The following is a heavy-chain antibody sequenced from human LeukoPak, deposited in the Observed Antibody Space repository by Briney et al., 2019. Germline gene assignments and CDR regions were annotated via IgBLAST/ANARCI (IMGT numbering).Heavy chain of an antibody. CDR3: ARDYDSSGYYDY. CDR2: ISSSSSYV. CDR1: GFTFSTYS. J-gene: IGHJ4*02. D-gene: IGHD3-22*01. Sequence: GGSLRLSCAASGFTFSTYSMNWVRQAPGKGLEWVSSISSSSSYVYYADSVKGRFTISRDNAKNSLYLQMNSLRAEDTAVYYCARDYDSSGYYDYWGQGTLVTVSS. V-gene: IGHV3-21*01.